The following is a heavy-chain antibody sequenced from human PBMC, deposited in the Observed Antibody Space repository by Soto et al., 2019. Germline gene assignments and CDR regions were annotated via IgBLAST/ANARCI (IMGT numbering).Heavy chain of an antibody. CDR2: INAGNGDT. CDR3: ARGGTSWHPLDY. D-gene: IGHD6-13*01. J-gene: IGHJ4*02. V-gene: IGHV1-3*01. CDR1: GYIFSVYV. Sequence: GASVKVSCKASGYIFSVYVIHWVRQAPGQSFEWMGWINAGNGDTKYSQKFQDRVTITRDTSARTAYMELSSLRSEDTAVYYCARGGTSWHPLDYWGQGTQVTVSS.